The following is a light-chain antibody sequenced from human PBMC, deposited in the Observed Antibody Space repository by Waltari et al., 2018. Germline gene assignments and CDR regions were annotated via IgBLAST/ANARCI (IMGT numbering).Light chain of an antibody. Sequence: DVVMTQSPLSLPVTLGQPASIPCRSSQSLVHSDGNTYLSWFQQRPGQSPRRLIYKVSNRDSGFPDRFSGSGSGTDFTLKISRVEAEDIAIYYCMQGIHWPRSFGQGTKVEIE. J-gene: IGKJ1*01. CDR2: KVS. V-gene: IGKV2-30*02. CDR3: MQGIHWPRS. CDR1: QSLVHSDGNTY.